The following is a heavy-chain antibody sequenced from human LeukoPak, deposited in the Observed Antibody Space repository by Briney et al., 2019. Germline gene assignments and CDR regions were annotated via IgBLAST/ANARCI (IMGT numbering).Heavy chain of an antibody. J-gene: IGHJ4*02. CDR3: ARDSASSTSAYFDY. D-gene: IGHD2-2*01. V-gene: IGHV4-59*01. CDR1: GGSISSYY. Sequence: SETLSLTCTVSGGSISSYYWSWIRQPPGKGLEWIGYIYYSGGTNYNPSLKSRVTISVDASKNQFSLKLSSVTAADTAVYYCARDSASSTSAYFDYWGQGTLVTVSS. CDR2: IYYSGGT.